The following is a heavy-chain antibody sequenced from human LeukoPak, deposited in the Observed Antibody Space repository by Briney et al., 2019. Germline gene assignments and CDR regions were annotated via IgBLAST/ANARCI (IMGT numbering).Heavy chain of an antibody. V-gene: IGHV4-61*02. CDR1: GGSISSGSYY. Sequence: KTSETLSLTCTVSGGSISSGSYYWSWIRQPAGKGLEWIGRIFTSGSTNYNPSLKSRVTISMDTSKNQFSLKLSAVTAADTAVYYCARIPQVATVTVPYFDHWGQGTLVTVSS. CDR3: ARIPQVATVTVPYFDH. D-gene: IGHD2-21*01. J-gene: IGHJ4*02. CDR2: IFTSGST.